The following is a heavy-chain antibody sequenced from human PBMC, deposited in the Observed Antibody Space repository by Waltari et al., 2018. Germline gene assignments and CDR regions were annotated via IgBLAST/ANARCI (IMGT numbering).Heavy chain of an antibody. J-gene: IGHJ5*02. CDR1: GGSFSGYY. CDR3: ARVYGSGSWRWFDP. Sequence: QVQLQQWGAGLLKPSETLSLTCAVYGGSFSGYYWSWIRQPPGKGLEWIGEINHSGSTNYNPSLKSRVTISVDTSKNQFSLKLSSVTAADTAVYYCARVYGSGSWRWFDPWGQGTLVTVSS. CDR2: INHSGST. V-gene: IGHV4-34*01. D-gene: IGHD3-10*01.